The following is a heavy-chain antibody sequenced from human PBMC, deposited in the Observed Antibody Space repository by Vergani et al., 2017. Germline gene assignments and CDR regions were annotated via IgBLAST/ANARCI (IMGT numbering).Heavy chain of an antibody. V-gene: IGHV3-23*04. CDR3: AKVCGSTSCPYGGGAFDV. CDR1: GFTFNSYA. Sequence: VQLVESGGGVVQPGRSLRLSCAASGFTFNSYAMTWVRQAPGKGLEWVSGINNNGGSTYYADSVKGRFTISRDNSKNTLYLQMTDLRAEDTATYYCAKVCGSTSCPYGGGAFDVWGHGTMGTVSS. CDR2: INNNGGST. J-gene: IGHJ3*01. D-gene: IGHD2-2*01.